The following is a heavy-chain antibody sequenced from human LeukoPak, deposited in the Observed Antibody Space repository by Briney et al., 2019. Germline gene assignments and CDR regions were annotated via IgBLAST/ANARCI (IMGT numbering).Heavy chain of an antibody. CDR2: ISGSGDRT. CDR1: GFTFYDSA. CDR3: VKDLMIRLGGVIFGMDY. Sequence: PGGSLRLSSAASGFTFYDSAMIWLRQAPEKGLEWVSAISGSGDRTYHADSVKGRFTSSRDNSKNTLYLQMNSLRAEDTAVYYCVKDLMIRLGGVIFGMDYWGQGTLVTVSS. J-gene: IGHJ4*02. D-gene: IGHD3-16*01. V-gene: IGHV3-23*01.